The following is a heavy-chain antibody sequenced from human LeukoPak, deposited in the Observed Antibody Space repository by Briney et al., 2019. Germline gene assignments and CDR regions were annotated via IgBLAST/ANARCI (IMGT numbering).Heavy chain of an antibody. CDR3: ARWSSSPRQWDY. Sequence: GGSLRLSCAASGFTFSSYWMHWVRPAPGKGLVWVSRINSDGSSTSYADSVKGRFTISRDNAKNTLYLQMNSLSAEDTAVYYCARWSSSPRQWDYWGQGTLVTVSS. J-gene: IGHJ4*02. V-gene: IGHV3-74*01. CDR2: INSDGSST. CDR1: GFTFSSYW. D-gene: IGHD2-8*01.